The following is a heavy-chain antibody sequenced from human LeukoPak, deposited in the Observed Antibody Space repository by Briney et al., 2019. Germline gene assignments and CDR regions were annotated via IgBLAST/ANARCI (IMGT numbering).Heavy chain of an antibody. V-gene: IGHV3-30*02. Sequence: GGSLRLSCAASGFTFSSYGMHWVRQAPGKGLEWVAFIRYDGSNKYYADSVKGRFTISRDNPKNTLYLQMNSLRAEDTAVYYCARGKRSHDTSGYFHAFYYYGMDVWGQGTTVTVCS. CDR1: GFTFSSYG. CDR3: ARGKRSHDTSGYFHAFYYYGMDV. CDR2: IRYDGSNK. D-gene: IGHD3-22*01. J-gene: IGHJ6*02.